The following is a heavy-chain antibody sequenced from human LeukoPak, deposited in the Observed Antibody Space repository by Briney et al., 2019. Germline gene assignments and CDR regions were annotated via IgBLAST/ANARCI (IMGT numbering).Heavy chain of an antibody. Sequence: PGGSLRLSCAASGFTFSSYAMSWVRQAPGKGLEWVSAISGSGGSTYYADSVKGRFTVSRDNSKNTLFLQMNSLRGEDTAIYYCAKDAAGPEYWGQGTLVTVSS. V-gene: IGHV3-23*01. D-gene: IGHD6-13*01. CDR2: ISGSGGST. J-gene: IGHJ4*02. CDR1: GFTFSSYA. CDR3: AKDAAGPEY.